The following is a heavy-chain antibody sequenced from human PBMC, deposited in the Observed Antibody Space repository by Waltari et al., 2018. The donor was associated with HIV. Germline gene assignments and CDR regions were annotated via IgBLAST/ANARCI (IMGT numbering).Heavy chain of an antibody. V-gene: IGHV5-51*01. CDR1: GYSFTSYW. J-gene: IGHJ4*02. CDR2: IYPGGSDT. Sequence: EVQLVQSGAEVKKPGESLKISCKGSGYSFTSYWIGWVRQMPGKGLEWMGIIYPGGSDTRYRPSFQGQVTISADKSISTAYLQWSSLKASDTAMYYCARQDGYGACPGGFFDYWGQGTLVTVSS. CDR3: ARQDGYGACPGGFFDY. D-gene: IGHD4-17*01.